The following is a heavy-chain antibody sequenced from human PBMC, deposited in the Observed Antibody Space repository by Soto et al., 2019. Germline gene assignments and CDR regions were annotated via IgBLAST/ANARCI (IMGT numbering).Heavy chain of an antibody. V-gene: IGHV4-38-2*01. CDR2: IYHSGNT. D-gene: IGHD6-13*01. CDR1: GYSISLGYY. Sequence: PSETLSLTCAVSGYSISLGYYWGWIRQPPGKGLEWIGSIYHSGNTYYNPSLKSRVSISPDTSKNHFSLELTSVTAADTAVYYCARSPSIAAAGTLFDYWGQGTLVTVSS. J-gene: IGHJ4*02. CDR3: ARSPSIAAAGTLFDY.